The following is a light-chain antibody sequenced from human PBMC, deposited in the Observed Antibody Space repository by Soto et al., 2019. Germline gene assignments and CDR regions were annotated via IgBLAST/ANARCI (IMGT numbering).Light chain of an antibody. CDR1: SSDVGAYNY. J-gene: IGLJ2*01. CDR2: EVS. V-gene: IGLV2-8*01. CDR3: SSYAGSNIVV. Sequence: QSVLTQPPSASGSAGQSVTISCTGTSSDVGAYNYVSWYQQHPGKAPNLMIYEVSERPSGVPDRFSGSKSGNTASLTVSGLQAEDEADYYCSSYAGSNIVVFGGGTKLTVL.